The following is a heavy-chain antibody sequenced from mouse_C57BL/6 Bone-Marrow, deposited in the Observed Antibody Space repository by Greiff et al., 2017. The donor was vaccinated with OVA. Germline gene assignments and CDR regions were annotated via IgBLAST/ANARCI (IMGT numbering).Heavy chain of an antibody. J-gene: IGHJ3*01. CDR3: ARELVFAY. Sequence: VQLKESGPVLVKPGASVKMSCKASGYTFTDYYMNWVKQSHGKSLEWIGVINPYNGGTSYNEKFKGKATLTVDKSSSTAYMKLNSLTSEDSAVYYCARELVFAYWGQGTLVTVSA. CDR1: GYTFTDYY. V-gene: IGHV1-19*01. CDR2: INPYNGGT.